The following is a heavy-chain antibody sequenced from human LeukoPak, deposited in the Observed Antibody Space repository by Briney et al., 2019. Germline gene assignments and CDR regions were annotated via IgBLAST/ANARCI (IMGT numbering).Heavy chain of an antibody. Sequence: ASVKVSCKASGYIFTDFYMHWVRQAPGQGLEWMGRLNPHSGGTTYAQKFQGRVTMTRDTSINTAYMDLSRLTFDDTAVYYCAFVVVSSTGFDPWGQGTLVTVSS. V-gene: IGHV1-2*06. J-gene: IGHJ5*02. CDR3: AFVVVSSTGFDP. CDR1: GYIFTDFY. D-gene: IGHD2-2*01. CDR2: LNPHSGGT.